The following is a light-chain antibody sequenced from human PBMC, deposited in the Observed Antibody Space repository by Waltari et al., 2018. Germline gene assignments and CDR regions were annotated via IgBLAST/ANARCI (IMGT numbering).Light chain of an antibody. CDR2: DVS. CDR1: SSDVGGYNY. V-gene: IGLV2-14*01. Sequence: QSALTQPASVSGSPGQSITISCTGTSSDVGGYNYVSWYQQHPGKVPKLLLFDVSNRPSGVSNRFSGSKSGNTASLTISGRQAEDESDYYCCSFTSRSTWVFGGGTKLTVL. CDR3: CSFTSRSTWV. J-gene: IGLJ3*02.